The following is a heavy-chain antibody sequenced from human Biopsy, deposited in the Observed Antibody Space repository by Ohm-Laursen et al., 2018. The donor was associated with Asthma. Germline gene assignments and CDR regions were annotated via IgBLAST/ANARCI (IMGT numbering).Heavy chain of an antibody. CDR3: ARGDSSNWSHYYFDY. J-gene: IGHJ4*02. CDR1: GFAVSRDY. D-gene: IGHD3-22*01. Sequence: SLRLSCTASGFAVSRDYMFWVRQAPGKGLEGVSVIYSGGTSHTADSVRGRFTISRYYSKNTLYLQMHSLRAEDTAVYYCARGDSSNWSHYYFDYWGQGTLVTVSS. CDR2: IYSGGTS. V-gene: IGHV3-53*01.